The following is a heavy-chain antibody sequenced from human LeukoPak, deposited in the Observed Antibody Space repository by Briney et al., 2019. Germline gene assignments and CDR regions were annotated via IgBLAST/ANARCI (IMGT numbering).Heavy chain of an antibody. CDR3: ARGRFFDY. Sequence: SETLSLTCAVYGGSFSGYYWSWIRQPPGKGLEWIGEINHSGSTNYNPSLKSRVTISVDTSKNQFTLKLSSVTAADTAVYYCARGRFFDYWGQGTLVTVSS. V-gene: IGHV4-34*01. J-gene: IGHJ4*02. CDR2: INHSGST. CDR1: GGSFSGYY.